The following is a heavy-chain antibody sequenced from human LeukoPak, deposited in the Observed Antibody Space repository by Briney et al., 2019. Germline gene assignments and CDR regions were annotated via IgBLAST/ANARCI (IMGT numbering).Heavy chain of an antibody. Sequence: SETLSLTCAVYGGSLSGYYWSWIRQPPGKGLEWIGEINHSGSTNYNPSLKSRVTISVDTSKNQFSLKLSSVTAADTAVYYCARGYSSGWYGGYWGQGTLVTVSS. J-gene: IGHJ4*02. CDR1: GGSLSGYY. CDR2: INHSGST. D-gene: IGHD6-19*01. CDR3: ARGYSSGWYGGY. V-gene: IGHV4-34*01.